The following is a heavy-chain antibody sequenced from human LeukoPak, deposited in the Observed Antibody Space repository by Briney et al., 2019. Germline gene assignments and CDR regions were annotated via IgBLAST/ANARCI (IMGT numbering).Heavy chain of an antibody. D-gene: IGHD3-10*01. V-gene: IGHV4-38-2*01. J-gene: IGHJ4*02. CDR1: GYSISSGYY. CDR2: IYHSGST. CDR3: ARQPGNYYIDH. Sequence: SETLSLTXAVSGYSISSGYYWGWIRQPPGKGLEWIGSIYHSGSTYYNPSLKSRVTISVDTSKNQFSLKLSSVTAADTAVYYCARQPGNYYIDHWGQGTLVTVSS.